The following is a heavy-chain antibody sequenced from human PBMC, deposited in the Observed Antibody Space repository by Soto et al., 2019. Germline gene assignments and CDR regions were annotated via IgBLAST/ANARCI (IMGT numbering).Heavy chain of an antibody. D-gene: IGHD4-17*01. CDR3: ARGLQLTTVSKNRASADINYYYGMDV. CDR1: GYTFTGYY. Sequence: ASVKVSCKASGYTFTGYYMHWVRQAPGQGLEWMGWINPNSGGTNYAQKFQGWVTMTRDTSISTVYMELSRLRSDDTAVYYCARGLQLTTVSKNRASADINYYYGMDVWGQGTTVTVPS. V-gene: IGHV1-2*04. J-gene: IGHJ6*02. CDR2: INPNSGGT.